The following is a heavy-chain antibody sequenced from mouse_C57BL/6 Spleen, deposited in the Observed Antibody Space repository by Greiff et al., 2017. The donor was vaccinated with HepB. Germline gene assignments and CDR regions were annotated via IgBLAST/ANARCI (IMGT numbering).Heavy chain of an antibody. V-gene: IGHV1-50*01. D-gene: IGHD1-1*01. Sequence: QVQLQQPGAELVKPGASVKLSCKASGYTFTSYWMQWVKQRPGQGLEWIGEIDPSDSYTNYNQKFKGKATLTVDTSSSTAYMQLSSLTSEDSAVYYCARPYYGSSYYFDYWGQGTTLTVAS. CDR2: IDPSDSYT. J-gene: IGHJ2*01. CDR1: GYTFTSYW. CDR3: ARPYYGSSYYFDY.